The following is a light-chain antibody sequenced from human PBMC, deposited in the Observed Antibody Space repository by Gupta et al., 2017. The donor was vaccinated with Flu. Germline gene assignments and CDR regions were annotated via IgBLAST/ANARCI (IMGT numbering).Light chain of an antibody. CDR3: QVWDSSSDQGV. Sequence: GRNNMGRKNMHWYQQKPGRAPVLVVNDDSDRPSGIPERFSGSNSGNTATLTISRGEAGDEADYYCQVWDSSSDQGVFGTGTKVTVL. V-gene: IGLV3-21*02. J-gene: IGLJ1*01. CDR1: NMGRKN. CDR2: DDS.